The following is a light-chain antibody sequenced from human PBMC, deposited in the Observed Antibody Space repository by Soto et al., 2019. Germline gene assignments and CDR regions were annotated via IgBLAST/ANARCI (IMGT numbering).Light chain of an antibody. CDR1: QSISSW. V-gene: IGKV1-5*01. Sequence: DIQFTQSPAFLSSYLLDIVTITCRASQSISSWLAWYQQKPGKAPKLLIYDASSLESGVPSRFSGNRSGTEFTLTISSLQPDDFATYYCQQYNSYSWTFGQGTKVDIK. CDR2: DAS. J-gene: IGKJ1*01. CDR3: QQYNSYSWT.